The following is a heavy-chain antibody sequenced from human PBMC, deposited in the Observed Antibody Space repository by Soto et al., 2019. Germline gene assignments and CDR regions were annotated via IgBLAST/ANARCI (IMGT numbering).Heavy chain of an antibody. D-gene: IGHD3-10*01. CDR2: ISGSGGST. V-gene: IGHV3-23*01. CDR1: GSTFSSYA. CDR3: ASAPDYYGSGSYYNGGYGMDV. Sequence: EVQLLESGGGLVQPGGSLRLSCAASGSTFSSYAMSWVRQAPGKGLEWVSAISGSGGSTYYADSVKGRFTISRDNSKNTLYLQMNSLRAEDTAVYYCASAPDYYGSGSYYNGGYGMDVWGQGTTVTVSS. J-gene: IGHJ6*02.